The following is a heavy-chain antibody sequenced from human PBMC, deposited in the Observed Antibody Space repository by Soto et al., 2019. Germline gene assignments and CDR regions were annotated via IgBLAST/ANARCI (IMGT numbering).Heavy chain of an antibody. CDR3: AREAVAYYYYGMDV. D-gene: IGHD6-19*01. J-gene: IGHJ6*02. CDR1: GFTFSSYA. V-gene: IGHV3-30-3*01. Sequence: QVQLVESGGGVVQPGRSLRLSCAASGFTFSSYAMHWVRQAPGKGLEWVAVLSYDGSNKYYADSVKGRFTISRDNSKNTLYLQMNSLRAEDTAVYYCAREAVAYYYYGMDVWVQGTTVTVSS. CDR2: LSYDGSNK.